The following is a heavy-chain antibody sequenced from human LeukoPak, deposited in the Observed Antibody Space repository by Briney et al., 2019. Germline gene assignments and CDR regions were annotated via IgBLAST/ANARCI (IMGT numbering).Heavy chain of an antibody. Sequence: GGSLRLSCTASGFTFSSYMMNWVRQAPGKGLEWVSSINSGSTYTYYTESVKGRFTVSRDNAKNSLFLQMNSLRAEDTAIYYCARSLTTLTYEGYWGQGTLVTVSS. V-gene: IGHV3-21*01. CDR2: INSGSTYT. CDR3: ARSLTTLTYEGY. J-gene: IGHJ4*02. CDR1: GFTFSSYM. D-gene: IGHD1-1*01.